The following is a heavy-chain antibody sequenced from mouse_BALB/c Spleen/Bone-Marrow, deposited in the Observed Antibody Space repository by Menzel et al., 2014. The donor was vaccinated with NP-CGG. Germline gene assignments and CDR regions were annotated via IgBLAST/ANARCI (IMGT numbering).Heavy chain of an antibody. Sequence: VMLVESGPELVRPGVSVKISCEGSGYKFTDYAMHWVKQSHAKSLEWIGLISTYSGNTHYNQKFKGKATMTVDKSSSTAYMGLARLTSEDSAIYYCARNFYGSAYFDFWGQGSTLTVSS. D-gene: IGHD1-1*01. CDR2: ISTYSGNT. CDR1: GYKFTDYA. V-gene: IGHV1-67*01. J-gene: IGHJ2*01. CDR3: ARNFYGSAYFDF.